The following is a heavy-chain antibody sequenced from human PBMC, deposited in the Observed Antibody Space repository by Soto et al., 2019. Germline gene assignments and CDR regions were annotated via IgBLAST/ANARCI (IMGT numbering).Heavy chain of an antibody. J-gene: IGHJ6*02. Sequence: GGSLRLSCAASGLTFSNAWMSWVCQAPGKGLEWVGRSKSKTDGGTTDYPAPVKGRFTISSDDSKNTLYLQMNSLKTEDTAVYYCTTGPIFGVVITGYYYYGMDVWGQGTTVTVSS. CDR1: GLTFSNAW. CDR2: SKSKTDGGTT. V-gene: IGHV3-15*01. CDR3: TTGPIFGVVITGYYYYGMDV. D-gene: IGHD3-3*01.